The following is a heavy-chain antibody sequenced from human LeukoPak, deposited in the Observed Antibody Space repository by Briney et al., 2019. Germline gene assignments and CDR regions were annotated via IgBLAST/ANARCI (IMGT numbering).Heavy chain of an antibody. J-gene: IGHJ4*02. Sequence: ASGKLCCKASAYTFTSYYINWVRQSPGPGLEWMGIINPSGGSTSYAQKCQVRVTMTRDTSTSTVNMELSSLRSEDTSVYYCAREDGSGWYVFDYWGQGTLVTVSS. CDR2: INPSGGST. CDR1: AYTFTSYY. CDR3: AREDGSGWYVFDY. D-gene: IGHD6-19*01. V-gene: IGHV1-46*01.